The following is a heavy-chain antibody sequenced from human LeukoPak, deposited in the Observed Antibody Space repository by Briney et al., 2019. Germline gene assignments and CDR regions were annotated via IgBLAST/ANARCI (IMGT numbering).Heavy chain of an antibody. J-gene: IGHJ4*02. Sequence: AGGSLRLSCAASGFTFSNYAMSWVRQAPGKGLEWVSAISGSGGSTYYADSVKGRFTISRDISKNTLFLQMNSLRAEDTAVYYCAKKPSYYYDSSGSYYIDYWGRGTLVTVSS. D-gene: IGHD3-22*01. CDR3: AKKPSYYYDSSGSYYIDY. CDR1: GFTFSNYA. V-gene: IGHV3-23*01. CDR2: ISGSGGST.